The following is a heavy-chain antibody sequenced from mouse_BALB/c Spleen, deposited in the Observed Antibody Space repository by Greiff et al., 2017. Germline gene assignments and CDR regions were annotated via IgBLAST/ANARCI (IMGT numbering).Heavy chain of an antibody. CDR3: ARMANWDDWFAY. CDR1: GYTFTDYA. J-gene: IGHJ3*01. V-gene: IGHV1S137*01. Sequence: VQVVESGAELVRPGVSVKISCKGSGYTFTDYAMHWVKQSHAKSLEWIGVISTYYGDASYNQKFKGKATMTVDKSSSTAYMELARLTSEDSAIYYCARMANWDDWFAYWGQGTLVTVSA. CDR2: ISTYYGDA. D-gene: IGHD4-1*01.